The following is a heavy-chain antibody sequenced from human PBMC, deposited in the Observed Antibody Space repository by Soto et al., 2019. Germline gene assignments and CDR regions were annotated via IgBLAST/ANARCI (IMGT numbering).Heavy chain of an antibody. J-gene: IGHJ6*04. V-gene: IGHV3-72*01. D-gene: IGHD4-17*01. Sequence: PGGSLRLSCAASGFTLSDHYMDWVRQAPGKGLEWVGRSRDKSHGFSTEYAASVKGRFTISRDDSKNSLYLQMNSLKTEDTAVYYCARRPAMTIRGAGDVWGKGTTVTVSS. CDR1: GFTLSDHY. CDR3: ARRPAMTIRGAGDV. CDR2: SRDKSHGFST.